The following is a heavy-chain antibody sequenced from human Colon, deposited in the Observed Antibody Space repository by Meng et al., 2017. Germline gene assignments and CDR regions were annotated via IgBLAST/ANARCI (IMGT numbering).Heavy chain of an antibody. CDR3: LTWSRGADAFDI. Sequence: ASVKVSCKASGYTFTGYFLHWVRQAPGQGLEWMGRINPNNGDTNYAQKFQGRVSMTRDTSISTAYVDFTSLRSDDSAVYYCLTWSRGADAFDIWGQGTMVTVSS. V-gene: IGHV1-2*06. CDR2: INPNNGDT. J-gene: IGHJ3*02. CDR1: GYTFTGYF. D-gene: IGHD1-14*01.